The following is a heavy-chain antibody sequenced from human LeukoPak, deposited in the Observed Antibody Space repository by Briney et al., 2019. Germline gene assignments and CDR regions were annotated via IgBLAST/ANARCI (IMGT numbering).Heavy chain of an antibody. V-gene: IGHV3-53*04. CDR3: AFRSTWDYYYGMDV. Sequence: GGSLRLSCAASGFTVSSNYMSWVRQAPGEGLEWVSVIYSGGSTYYADSVKGRFTISRHNSKNTLYLQMNSLRAEDTAVYYCAFRSTWDYYYGMDVWGQGTTVTVSS. D-gene: IGHD2-15*01. CDR2: IYSGGST. CDR1: GFTVSSNY. J-gene: IGHJ6*02.